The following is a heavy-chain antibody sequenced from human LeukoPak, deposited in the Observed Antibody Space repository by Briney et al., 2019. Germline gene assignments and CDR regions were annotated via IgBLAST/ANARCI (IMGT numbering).Heavy chain of an antibody. CDR3: ARGGSQWLLPFDY. CDR1: GGSVSSYY. V-gene: IGHV4-59*02. J-gene: IGHJ4*02. Sequence: PSETLSLTCTVSGGSVSSYYWSWIRQPPGKGLEWIGYMYYSGSTNYNPSLKSRVTISIDTSKNQFSLKLSSVTAADTAVYYCARGGSQWLLPFDYWGQGTLVTVSS. CDR2: MYYSGST. D-gene: IGHD3-22*01.